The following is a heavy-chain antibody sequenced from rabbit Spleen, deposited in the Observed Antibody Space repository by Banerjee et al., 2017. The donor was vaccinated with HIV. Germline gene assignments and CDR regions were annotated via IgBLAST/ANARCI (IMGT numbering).Heavy chain of an antibody. CDR3: ARDLDPGYGGYTHGMDL. V-gene: IGHV1S45*01. CDR1: GVSFSGSSY. CDR2: IDAGSSGTT. D-gene: IGHD7-1*01. Sequence: QEQLVESGGGLVQPEGSLTLTCKASGVSFSGSSYMCWVRQAPGKGLEWIACIDAGSSGTTYYASWAKGRFTISKTSSTTVTLQMTSLTAADTATYFCARDLDPGYGGYTHGMDLWGQGTLVTVS. J-gene: IGHJ6*01.